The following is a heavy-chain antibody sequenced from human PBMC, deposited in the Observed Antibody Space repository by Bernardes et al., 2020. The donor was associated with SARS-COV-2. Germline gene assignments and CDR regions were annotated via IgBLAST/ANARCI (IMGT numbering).Heavy chain of an antibody. CDR3: ARVGADF. Sequence: GGSLRLSCAASGFTFPNYGMHWVRQAAGKGLEWVSYISSSGSTIYYADSVKGRFTISRDSAKNSLFLQMNSLRAEDTAVYYCARVGADFWGQEPWSPSPQ. V-gene: IGHV3-48*01. CDR1: GFTFPNYG. J-gene: IGHJ4*01. CDR2: ISSSGSTI.